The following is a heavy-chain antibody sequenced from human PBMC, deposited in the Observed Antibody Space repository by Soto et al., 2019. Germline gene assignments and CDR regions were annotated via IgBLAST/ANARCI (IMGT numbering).Heavy chain of an antibody. CDR1: GDSVSSNSAA. Sequence: PSQTLSLTCAISGDSVSSNSAAWNWIRQSPSRGLEWLGRTYYRSKWYNDYAVSVKSRITINPDTSKNQFSLQLNSVTPEDTAVYYCARDSRRQQWLVGGYYYYGMDVWGQGTTVTVSS. CDR3: ARDSRRQQWLVGGYYYYGMDV. D-gene: IGHD6-19*01. CDR2: TYYRSKWYN. V-gene: IGHV6-1*01. J-gene: IGHJ6*02.